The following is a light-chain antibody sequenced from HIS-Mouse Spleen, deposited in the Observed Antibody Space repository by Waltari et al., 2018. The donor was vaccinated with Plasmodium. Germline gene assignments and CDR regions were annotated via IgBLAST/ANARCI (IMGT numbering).Light chain of an antibody. CDR1: QSVTSSY. V-gene: IGKV3-20*01. Sequence: IVLTQSPRTLSLSPGERATLSCKASQSVTSSYFAWYQQKPGQAPRLLIYGASSRATGIPDRFSGSGSGTDFTLTISRLEPEDFAVYYCQQYGSSPWTFGQGTKVEIK. CDR3: QQYGSSPWT. J-gene: IGKJ1*01. CDR2: GAS.